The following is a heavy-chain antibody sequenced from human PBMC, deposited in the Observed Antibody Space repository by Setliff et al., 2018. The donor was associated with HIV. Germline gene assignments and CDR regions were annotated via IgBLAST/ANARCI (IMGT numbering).Heavy chain of an antibody. D-gene: IGHD3-3*01. V-gene: IGHV7-4-1*02. CDR3: ARDLKRPNSNFWGGYPIPFDS. CDR1: GYTFNNYA. CDR2: INTNTGNP. Sequence: SVKVSCKASGYTFNNYAMNWVRQAPGQGLELMGWINTNTGNPTYAQGFTGRFVFSLDTSVSTAYLQISSLKAEDTAVYFCARDLKRPNSNFWGGYPIPFDSWGQGTLVTVPQ. J-gene: IGHJ4*02.